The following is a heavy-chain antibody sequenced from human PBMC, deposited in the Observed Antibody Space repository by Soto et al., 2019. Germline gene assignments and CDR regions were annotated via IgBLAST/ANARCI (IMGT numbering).Heavy chain of an antibody. CDR1: GGSMSREW. CDR3: ARGYNDFWRGYFTWFDP. D-gene: IGHD3-3*01. CDR2: IYSSGST. J-gene: IGHJ5*02. V-gene: IGHV4-59*01. Sequence: SEARCDRWSGSGGSMSREWWSGSRQPPRKGLEWIGYIYSSGSTHSNPSLKSRVTISLDTSKNQFSLKLSSVTAADTAVYYCARGYNDFWRGYFTWFDPWGQGTLVTVS.